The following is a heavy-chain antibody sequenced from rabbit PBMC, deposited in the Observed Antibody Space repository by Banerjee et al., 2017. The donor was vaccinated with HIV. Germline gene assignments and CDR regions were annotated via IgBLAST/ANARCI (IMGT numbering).Heavy chain of an antibody. CDR2: IYPGSSGST. J-gene: IGHJ4*01. D-gene: IGHD1-1*01. CDR3: ARDVVNGYYDFNL. CDR1: GIDFSSNNW. Sequence: QSLEESGGGLVKPGGTLTLTCTASGIDFSSNNWICWVRQAPGKGLEWVACIYPGSSGSTYYASWAKGRFTITRSTSLNTVTLQLNSLTAADTATYFCARDVVNGYYDFNLWGQGTLV. V-gene: IGHV1S40*01.